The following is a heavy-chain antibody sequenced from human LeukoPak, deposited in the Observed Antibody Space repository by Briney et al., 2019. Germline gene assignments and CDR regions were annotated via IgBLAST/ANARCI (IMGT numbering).Heavy chain of an antibody. Sequence: PGGSLRLSCAASGFTFSSYGMHWVRQAPGKGLEWVAFIRYDGSNKYYADSVKGRFTISRDNSKNTLYLQMNSLRAEDTAVYYCAREGYSSNFDYWGQGTLVTVSS. V-gene: IGHV3-30*02. CDR2: IRYDGSNK. D-gene: IGHD6-19*01. CDR3: AREGYSSNFDY. CDR1: GFTFSSYG. J-gene: IGHJ4*02.